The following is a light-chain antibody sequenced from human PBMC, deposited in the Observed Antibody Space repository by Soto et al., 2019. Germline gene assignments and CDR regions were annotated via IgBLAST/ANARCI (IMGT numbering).Light chain of an antibody. Sequence: DIVMTQSPDSLAVSLGERATINCKSSQSVLYSSNNKNCLAWYQQKPGQPLKLLIYWASTREPGVPDRFSASGSGTDFSLTISNLQAEDVAVYYCQQYYSSWTFGQGTRWISN. J-gene: IGKJ1*01. CDR3: QQYYSSWT. V-gene: IGKV4-1*01. CDR1: QSVLYSSNNKNC. CDR2: WAS.